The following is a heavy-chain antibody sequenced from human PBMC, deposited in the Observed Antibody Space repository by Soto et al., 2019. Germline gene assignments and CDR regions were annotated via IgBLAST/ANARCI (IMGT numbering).Heavy chain of an antibody. D-gene: IGHD3-10*01. CDR2: ISAYNGNT. Sequence: ASGKVSCKASGYTLTRYGISWVRQAPGQGLEWMGWISAYNGNTNYAQKLQGRVTMTTDTSTSTAYMELRSLRSDDTAVYYCHLLPNVLLWFGEGGGMDVCGQGTTVTVSS. J-gene: IGHJ6*02. CDR3: HLLPNVLLWFGEGGGMDV. V-gene: IGHV1-18*01. CDR1: GYTLTRYG.